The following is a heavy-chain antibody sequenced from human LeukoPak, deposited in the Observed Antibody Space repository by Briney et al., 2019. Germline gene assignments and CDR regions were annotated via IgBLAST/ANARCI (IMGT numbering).Heavy chain of an antibody. V-gene: IGHV1-18*01. Sequence: ASVKVSCKACGCSFTTYGFSWMGQTPGQGLEGMGIISYNGNTYYAENRQGGVTMTTDSSTNTAYMEMRNLRSDDTAVYYCARYSSSWYLYDYWGQGTLVTVSS. J-gene: IGHJ4*02. CDR1: GCSFTTYG. CDR2: ISYNGNT. D-gene: IGHD6-13*01. CDR3: ARYSSSWYLYDY.